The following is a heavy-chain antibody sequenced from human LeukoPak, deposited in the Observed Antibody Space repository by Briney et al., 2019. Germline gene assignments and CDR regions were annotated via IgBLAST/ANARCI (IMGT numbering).Heavy chain of an antibody. Sequence: GASVKVSCKASGYTFTDYFMNWVRQAPGQGLEWMGWINPKSGGTVYAQKFQGRVTMTRDTSSSTAYMELSRLRSDDTAVYYCARDSRVGATITAFDIWGQGTMVTVSS. CDR2: INPKSGGT. CDR3: ARDSRVGATITAFDI. CDR1: GYTFTDYF. D-gene: IGHD1-26*01. J-gene: IGHJ3*02. V-gene: IGHV1-2*02.